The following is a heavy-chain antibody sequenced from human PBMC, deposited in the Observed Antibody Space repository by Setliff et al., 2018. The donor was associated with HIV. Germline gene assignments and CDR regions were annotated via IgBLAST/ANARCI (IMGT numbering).Heavy chain of an antibody. J-gene: IGHJ4*02. CDR3: ARGGYGYTSDYFDY. D-gene: IGHD5-18*01. Sequence: PVQPLSLTCAVYGESFSYYFWSWIRQPAGKGLEWIGHIYTTGSTNYNPSLKSRVTISVDTSKNHFSLKLKSVTAADTAVYYCARGGYGYTSDYFDYWGQGILVTVSS. CDR2: IYTTGST. CDR1: GESFSYYF. V-gene: IGHV4-59*10.